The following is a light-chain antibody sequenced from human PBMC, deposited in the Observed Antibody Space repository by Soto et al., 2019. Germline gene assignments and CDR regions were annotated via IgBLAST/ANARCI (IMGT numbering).Light chain of an antibody. CDR2: DAS. CDR3: QQYNNWPS. J-gene: IGKJ3*01. CDR1: QSVSSY. Sequence: EIVLTQSPATLSLSPGERATLSFMASQSVSSYLLWYHQKPGQAPRPLIYDASNRASGTPARFSGSGSGTDFTLTISSLEPEDFAIYYCQQYNNWPSFGPGTKVDI. V-gene: IGKV3-11*01.